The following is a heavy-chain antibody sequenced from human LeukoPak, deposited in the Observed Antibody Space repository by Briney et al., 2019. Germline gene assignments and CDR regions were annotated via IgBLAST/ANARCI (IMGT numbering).Heavy chain of an antibody. CDR2: ISYDGSNK. CDR1: GFTFSSYA. J-gene: IGHJ4*02. D-gene: IGHD5-12*01. V-gene: IGHV3-30-3*01. Sequence: GGSLRLSCAASGFTFSSYAIHWVRQAPGKGLEWVTLISYDGSNKYYADSVKGRFTISRDNSKNTLYLQMNSLRPEDTAVYYCARDLKGYSTHWGQGTLVTVSS. CDR3: ARDLKGYSTH.